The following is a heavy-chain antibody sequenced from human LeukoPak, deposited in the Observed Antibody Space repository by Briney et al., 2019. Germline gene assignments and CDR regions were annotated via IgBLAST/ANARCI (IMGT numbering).Heavy chain of an antibody. D-gene: IGHD3-9*01. V-gene: IGHV3-23*01. CDR1: GFTFSSYA. CDR2: VTGSGGST. J-gene: IGHJ4*02. Sequence: GGSLRLSCAASGFTFSSYAMNWVRQAPGKGLEWVSSVTGSGGSTYFADSVKGRFTISRDNSKNTLYLQMNSLRAEDTAVYYCAKASLRYFDWFSDYWGQGTLVTVSS. CDR3: AKASLRYFDWFSDY.